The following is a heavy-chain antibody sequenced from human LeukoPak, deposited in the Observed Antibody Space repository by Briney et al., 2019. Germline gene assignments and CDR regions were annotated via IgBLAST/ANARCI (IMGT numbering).Heavy chain of an antibody. CDR2: ISSSSNTI. Sequence: GGSLRLSCAASGFTFNSYSMNWVRQAPGKGLEWVPYISSSSNTIYYADSVKGRFTISRDNAKNSLYLQLNSLRAEDTAVYYCAPGYCTSTSCSHYFEHWGQGTLVTVSS. CDR3: APGYCTSTSCSHYFEH. CDR1: GFTFNSYS. D-gene: IGHD2-2*01. V-gene: IGHV3-48*01. J-gene: IGHJ4*02.